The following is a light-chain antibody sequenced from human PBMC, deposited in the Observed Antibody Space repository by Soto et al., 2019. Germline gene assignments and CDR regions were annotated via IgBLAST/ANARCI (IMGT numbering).Light chain of an antibody. Sequence: EIVLTQSPATLSLSPGERATISCRVSQSVSSYLAWYQQKPGQAPRLLIYDASNRATGIPARFSGSGSGTDFTLTISSLEPEDFAVYYCQQRSNWPPTFGGGTKVDIK. V-gene: IGKV3-11*01. CDR1: QSVSSY. CDR3: QQRSNWPPT. CDR2: DAS. J-gene: IGKJ4*01.